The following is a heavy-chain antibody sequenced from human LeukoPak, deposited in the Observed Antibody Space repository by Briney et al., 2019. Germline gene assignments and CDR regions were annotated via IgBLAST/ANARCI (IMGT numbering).Heavy chain of an antibody. D-gene: IGHD6-19*01. CDR2: TSGSGDRT. CDR3: AKERSSGWPFDY. CDR1: GFTFSAYA. J-gene: IGHJ4*02. V-gene: IGHV3-23*01. Sequence: GGSLRLSCAASGFTFSAYAMSWVRQAPGKGLEWVSGTSGSGDRTYYADSVKGRFTISRDNSKNTLYLQMNSLRAEDTAVYYCAKERSSGWPFDYWGQGTLVTVPS.